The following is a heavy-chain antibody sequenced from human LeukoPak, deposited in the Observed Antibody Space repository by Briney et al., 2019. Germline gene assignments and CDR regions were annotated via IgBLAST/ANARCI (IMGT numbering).Heavy chain of an antibody. V-gene: IGHV1-8*01. CDR3: ARPGDCSGGTCYWYFDL. J-gene: IGHJ2*01. D-gene: IGHD2-15*01. CDR2: MNPNSGNT. CDR1: GYTFTSYD. Sequence: ASVKVSCKASGYTFTSYDINWVRQATGQGLEWMGWMNPNSGNTGYAQKFQGRVTMTRNTSISTAYMELSSLRSEDTAVYYCARPGDCSGGTCYWYFDLWGRGTLVTVSS.